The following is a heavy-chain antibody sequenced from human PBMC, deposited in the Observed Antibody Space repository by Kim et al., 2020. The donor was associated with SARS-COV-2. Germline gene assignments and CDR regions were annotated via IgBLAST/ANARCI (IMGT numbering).Heavy chain of an antibody. J-gene: IGHJ4*02. CDR1: GGSISSYY. V-gene: IGHV4-59*13. Sequence: SETLSLTCTVSGGSISSYYWSWIRQPPGKGLEWVGYSHYSGSTNYNPSLKSKVPITVYTSKNQFSLKLSSITAADAAVYYYARVKGEVLIAYCGQGTLVT. CDR2: SHYSGST. CDR3: ARVKGEVLIAY. D-gene: IGHD2-8*01.